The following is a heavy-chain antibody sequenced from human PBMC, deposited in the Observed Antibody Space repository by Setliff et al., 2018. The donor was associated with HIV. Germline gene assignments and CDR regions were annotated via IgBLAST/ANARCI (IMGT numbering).Heavy chain of an antibody. J-gene: IGHJ6*03. V-gene: IGHV1-18*04. CDR3: ARVDGSSSWFYNNYYYMDV. D-gene: IGHD6-13*01. CDR2: ISAYNGNT. CDR1: GYTFTAYY. Sequence: GASVKVSCKTSGYTFTAYYIYWVRQAPGQGLEWMGWISAYNGNTNYAQKLQGRVTMTTDTSTSTAYMELRSLRSDDTAVYYCARVDGSSSWFYNNYYYMDVWGKGTTVTVSS.